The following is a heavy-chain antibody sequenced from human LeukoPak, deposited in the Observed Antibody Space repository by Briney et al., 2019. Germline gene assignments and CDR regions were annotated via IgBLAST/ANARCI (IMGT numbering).Heavy chain of an antibody. D-gene: IGHD3-22*01. CDR2: ISGSGGST. V-gene: IGHV3-23*01. CDR1: GFTFSIFA. Sequence: GGSLRPSCAASGFTFSIFAMSWVRQAPGKGLEWDSAISGSGGSTYNAASVKGRFTISRDNSKNTLYLQMNSLRAEDTAVYYCARDAYYYDSSGAFDGMDVWGQGTTVTVSS. J-gene: IGHJ6*02. CDR3: ARDAYYYDSSGAFDGMDV.